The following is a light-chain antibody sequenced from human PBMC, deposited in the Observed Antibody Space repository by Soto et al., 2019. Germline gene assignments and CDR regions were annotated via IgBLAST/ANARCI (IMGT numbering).Light chain of an antibody. CDR2: AAS. V-gene: IGKV1-9*01. J-gene: IGKJ3*01. Sequence: DIQLTQSPSFLSASVGDRVTITCRASQGISSYLAWYQQKPGKAHKLLIYAASTLQSGVPSRFSGSGSGTEFTLTISSLQPEDFATYYCQQLNSYLGTFGPGTKVDIK. CDR1: QGISSY. CDR3: QQLNSYLGT.